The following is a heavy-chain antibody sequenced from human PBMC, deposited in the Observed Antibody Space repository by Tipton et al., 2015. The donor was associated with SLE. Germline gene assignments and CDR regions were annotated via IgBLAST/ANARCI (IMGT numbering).Heavy chain of an antibody. CDR1: GFTFDDYA. CDR3: AKDIGYTATTPGDI. J-gene: IGHJ3*02. CDR2: ISWNSGSI. Sequence: SLRLSCAASGFTFDDYAMHWVRQAPGKGLEWVSGISWNSGSIGYADSVKGRFTISRDNAKNSLYLQMNSLRAEDTALYYCAKDIGYTATTPGDIWGQGTMVTVSS. D-gene: IGHD5-18*01. V-gene: IGHV3-9*01.